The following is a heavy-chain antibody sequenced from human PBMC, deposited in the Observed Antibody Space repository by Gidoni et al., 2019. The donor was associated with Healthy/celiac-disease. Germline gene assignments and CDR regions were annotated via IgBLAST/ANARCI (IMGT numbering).Heavy chain of an antibody. J-gene: IGHJ6*04. D-gene: IGHD3-22*01. CDR3: AKDIGSSGYTYGMDV. CDR1: GFTFDDYA. V-gene: IGHV3-9*01. Sequence: EVQLVESGGGLVQPGRSLRLSGAASGFTFDDYAMHGVRQAPGKGLGWVAGIIWNSGRIGYADSVKGRFTTSRDNAKNSMYLQMNSLRAEDTALYYCAKDIGSSGYTYGMDVWGKGTTVTVSS. CDR2: IIWNSGRI.